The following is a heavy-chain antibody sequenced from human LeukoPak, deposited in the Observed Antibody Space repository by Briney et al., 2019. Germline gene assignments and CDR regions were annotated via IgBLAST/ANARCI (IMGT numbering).Heavy chain of an antibody. CDR1: GFTFTDYY. J-gene: IGHJ4*02. CDR3: ARDYNC. Sequence: GGSLRLSCSASGFTFTDYYMSWIRQAPGRGLEWVSYISPSGTVIYYGDSVKGRFTISRDNAKKSLYLQMNSLRAEDTAVYYCARDYNCWGQGTLVTVSP. CDR2: ISPSGTVI. D-gene: IGHD3-10*01. V-gene: IGHV3-11*01.